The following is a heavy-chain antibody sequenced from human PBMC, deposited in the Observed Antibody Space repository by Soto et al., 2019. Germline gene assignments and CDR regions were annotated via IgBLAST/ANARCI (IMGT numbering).Heavy chain of an antibody. Sequence: QVQLVQSGAEVKKPGSSVKVSCKASGGTFSSYAISWVRQAPGQGLEWMEGIIPIFGTADYAQKFQGRVTITADESPSTAYMGLSSLRSEETAVYYCASHSSLRGVCISTSCYGYYYGMDVWGQGTTVTVSS. CDR2: IIPIFGTA. D-gene: IGHD2-2*01. CDR3: ASHSSLRGVCISTSCYGYYYGMDV. V-gene: IGHV1-69*12. J-gene: IGHJ6*02. CDR1: GGTFSSYA.